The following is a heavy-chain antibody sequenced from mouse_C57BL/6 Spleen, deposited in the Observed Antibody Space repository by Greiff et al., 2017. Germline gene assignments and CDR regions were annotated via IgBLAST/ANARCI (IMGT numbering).Heavy chain of an antibody. Sequence: QVQLQQPGAELVMPGASVKLSCKASGYTFTSYWMHWVKQRPGQGLEWIGEFDPSDSYPNYNQKFTGKSTLTLEKATSSAYMQLSSLTSEDSAVYYCARSEIDYCNYYAMDYWGQGTSVTVSS. D-gene: IGHD2-1*01. CDR1: GYTFTSYW. V-gene: IGHV1-69*01. J-gene: IGHJ4*01. CDR2: FDPSDSYP. CDR3: ARSEIDYCNYYAMDY.